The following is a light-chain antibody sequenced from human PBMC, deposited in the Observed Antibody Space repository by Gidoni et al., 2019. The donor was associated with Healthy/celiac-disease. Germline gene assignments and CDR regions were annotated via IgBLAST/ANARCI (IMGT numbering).Light chain of an antibody. J-gene: IGKJ2*01. CDR1: QGISSY. V-gene: IGKV1-8*01. CDR3: QQYYSYPQT. Sequence: AIRMTQSPSSFSASTGDRVTITCRASQGISSYLAWYQQKPGKAPKLLIYAASPLQSGVPSRFSGSGSGTDFTLTISCLQSEDFATYYCQQYYSYPQTFGQGTKLEIK. CDR2: AAS.